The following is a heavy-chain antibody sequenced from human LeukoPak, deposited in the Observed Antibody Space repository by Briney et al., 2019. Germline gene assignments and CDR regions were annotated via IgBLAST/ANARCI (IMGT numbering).Heavy chain of an antibody. D-gene: IGHD6-19*01. J-gene: IGHJ3*01. Sequence: GEPLKISCKGSGYSFTSYWIGWVRQMPGKGLGGMGIIYPGDSDTRYSPSFQGQVTISADKSISTAYLQWSSLKASDTAMYYCARQQGSGWYLQDAFDVWGQGTMVTVSS. CDR1: GYSFTSYW. V-gene: IGHV5-51*01. CDR3: ARQQGSGWYLQDAFDV. CDR2: IYPGDSDT.